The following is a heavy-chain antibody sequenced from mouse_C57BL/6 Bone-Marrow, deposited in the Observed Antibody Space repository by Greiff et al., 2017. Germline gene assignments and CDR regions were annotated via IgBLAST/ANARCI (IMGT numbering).Heavy chain of an antibody. D-gene: IGHD4-1*01. CDR1: GYSFTGYY. V-gene: IGHV1-42*01. Sequence: VQLKESGPELVKPGASVKISCKASGYSFTGYYMNWVKQSPEKSLEWIGEINPSTGGTTYNGKFKGKATLTADKSSSTAYMQLSSLTSEDSAVYFCARDWDYFDYWGQGTTLTVSS. CDR3: ARDWDYFDY. J-gene: IGHJ2*01. CDR2: INPSTGGT.